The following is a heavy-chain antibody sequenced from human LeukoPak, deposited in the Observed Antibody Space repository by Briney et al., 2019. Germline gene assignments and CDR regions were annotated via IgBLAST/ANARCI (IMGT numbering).Heavy chain of an antibody. CDR3: VKDSVSPGYFGYGMDV. CDR1: GFTFDDYA. D-gene: IGHD2-21*01. Sequence: PGRSLRLSCAASGFTFDDYAMHWVRQAPGKGLEWFSGISWNSGKIGYADSVKGRFTISRDNAKNSLYLQMNSLRDEDTALYYCVKDSVSPGYFGYGMDVWGQGTTATVSS. V-gene: IGHV3-9*01. J-gene: IGHJ6*02. CDR2: ISWNSGKI.